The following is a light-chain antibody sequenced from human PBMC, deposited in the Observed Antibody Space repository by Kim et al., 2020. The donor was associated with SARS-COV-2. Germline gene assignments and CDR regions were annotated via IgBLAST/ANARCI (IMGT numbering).Light chain of an antibody. CDR2: AAS. J-gene: IGKJ5*01. Sequence: FPGWEATLSCRASQSFTSNFLAWYPQKPGQAPRLLIYAASSRATGIPARFSGSASGTDFTLTISRLEPEDFAVYYCQQFGISPITFGQGTRLEIK. CDR1: QSFTSNF. CDR3: QQFGISPIT. V-gene: IGKV3-20*01.